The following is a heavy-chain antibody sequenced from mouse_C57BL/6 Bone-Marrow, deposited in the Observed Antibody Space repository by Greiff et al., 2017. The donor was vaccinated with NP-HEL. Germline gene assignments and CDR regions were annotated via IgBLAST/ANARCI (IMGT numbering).Heavy chain of an antibody. V-gene: IGHV1-39*01. D-gene: IGHD2-1*01. CDR3: ARSYYGNSYYYAMDY. CDR1: GYSFTDYN. CDR2: INPNYGTT. Sequence: EVQVVESGPELVKPGASVKISCKASGYSFTDYNMNWVKQSNGKSLEWIGVINPNYGTTSYNQKFKGKATLTVDQSSSTAYMQLNSLTSEDSAVYYCARSYYGNSYYYAMDYWGQGTSVTVSS. J-gene: IGHJ4*01.